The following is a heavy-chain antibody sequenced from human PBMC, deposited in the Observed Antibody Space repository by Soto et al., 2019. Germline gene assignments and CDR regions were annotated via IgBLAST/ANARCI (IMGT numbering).Heavy chain of an antibody. CDR1: LYSVTADW. Sequence: ESLKISGKIYLYSVTADWIACVRQMPVKGLEWIGSMHPGESDTRYSPSFQGQVTISADRSITTAYLQWSSLKASDTAMYYCARHEATYYNFYGMAVWGQGTTVTVSS. J-gene: IGHJ6*02. CDR3: ARHEATYYNFYGMAV. CDR2: MHPGESDT. V-gene: IGHV5-51*01.